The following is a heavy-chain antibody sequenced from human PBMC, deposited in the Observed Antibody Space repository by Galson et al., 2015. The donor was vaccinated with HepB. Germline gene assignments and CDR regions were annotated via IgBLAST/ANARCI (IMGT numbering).Heavy chain of an antibody. J-gene: IGHJ4*02. CDR3: ARDSIVPAVWAFDY. CDR2: IKQDGSEK. V-gene: IGHV3-7*01. Sequence: SLRLSCAASGFTFSSYWMSWVRQAPGKGLEWVANIKQDGSEKYYVDSVKGRFTISRDNAKNSLYLQMNSLRAEDTAVYYCARDSIVPAVWAFDYWGQGTLVTVSS. D-gene: IGHD2-2*01. CDR1: GFTFSSYW.